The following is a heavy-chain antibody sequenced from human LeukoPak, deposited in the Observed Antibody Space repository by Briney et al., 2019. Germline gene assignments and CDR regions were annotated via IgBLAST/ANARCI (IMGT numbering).Heavy chain of an antibody. J-gene: IGHJ4*02. D-gene: IGHD5-24*01. CDR2: IYYSGST. CDR3: ARLIDGYSTFDY. Sequence: SETLSLTCTVSGGSISSSHYYWGWIRQPPGKGLEWVGSIYYSGSTYNNPSLKSRVTISGDTSTNQFSLKLGSVTAADTAVYYCARLIDGYSTFDYWGQGTLVTVSS. CDR1: GGSISSSHYY. V-gene: IGHV4-39*01.